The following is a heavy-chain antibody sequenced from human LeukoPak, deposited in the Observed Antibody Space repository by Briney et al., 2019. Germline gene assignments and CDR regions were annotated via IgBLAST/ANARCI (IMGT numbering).Heavy chain of an antibody. D-gene: IGHD1-1*01. CDR2: IYPGDSDT. Sequence: GESLKISCKGSGYSFTSYWIGWVRPMPGEGLEWMGLIYPGDSDTRYSTSFQGEVTISADKSISTAYLQWSSLKASDTAMYYGARRGNWNDDGDYWGQGTLVTVSS. J-gene: IGHJ4*02. CDR1: GYSFTSYW. CDR3: ARRGNWNDDGDY. V-gene: IGHV5-51*01.